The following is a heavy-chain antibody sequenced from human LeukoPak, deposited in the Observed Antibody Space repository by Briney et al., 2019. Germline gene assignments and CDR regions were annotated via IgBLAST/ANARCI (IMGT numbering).Heavy chain of an antibody. J-gene: IGHJ4*02. CDR2: IYHSGST. D-gene: IGHD6-6*01. CDR3: ARAFEYSSSSVDY. V-gene: IGHV4-38-2*01. CDR1: GYSISSGYY. Sequence: SETLSLTCAVSGYSISSGYYWGWIRQPPGKGLEWIGSIYHSGSTYYNPSLKSRVTISVDTSKNQFSLKLSSVTAADTAVYYCARAFEYSSSSVDYWGQGTLVTVSS.